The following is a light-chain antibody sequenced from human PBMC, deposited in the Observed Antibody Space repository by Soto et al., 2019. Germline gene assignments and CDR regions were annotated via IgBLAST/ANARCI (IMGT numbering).Light chain of an antibody. V-gene: IGKV3-20*01. Sequence: GLTQSPGTLSLSPGERATLSCRASQSVSSSYLAWYQQKPGQAPRLLIYGASSRATGIPDRFSGSGSGTDFTLTISRLEPEDFAVYYCQQYGSSPTTFGQGTKVDNK. J-gene: IGKJ1*01. CDR3: QQYGSSPTT. CDR1: QSVSSSY. CDR2: GAS.